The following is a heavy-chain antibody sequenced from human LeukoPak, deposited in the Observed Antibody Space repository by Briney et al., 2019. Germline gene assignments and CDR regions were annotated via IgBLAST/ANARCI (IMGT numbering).Heavy chain of an antibody. CDR1: GFTFSSYG. CDR3: AKDRDTAFLYYFDY. V-gene: IGHV3-30*02. J-gene: IGHJ4*02. Sequence: GRSLRLSCAASGFTFSSYGMHWVRQAPGKGLEWVAFIRYDGSNKYYADSVKGRFTISRDNSKNTLYLQMNSLRAEDTAVYYCAKDRDTAFLYYFDYWGQGTLVTVSS. CDR2: IRYDGSNK. D-gene: IGHD5-18*01.